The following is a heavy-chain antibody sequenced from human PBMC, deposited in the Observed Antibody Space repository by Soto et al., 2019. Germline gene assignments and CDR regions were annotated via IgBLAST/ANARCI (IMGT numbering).Heavy chain of an antibody. J-gene: IGHJ4*02. D-gene: IGHD3-22*01. V-gene: IGHV3-49*03. Sequence: PGGSLRLSCTASGFAFGDYTLSWFRQSPGKGLEWVGFIRSKAYGGTTQYAASVKGRFSISIDDSKSIAYLQMNSLKTEDTAVYCCSRDPYYYDSRTNRDRFDDSDQGTLVTVSS. CDR1: GFAFGDYT. CDR3: SRDPYYYDSRTNRDRFDD. CDR2: IRSKAYGGTT.